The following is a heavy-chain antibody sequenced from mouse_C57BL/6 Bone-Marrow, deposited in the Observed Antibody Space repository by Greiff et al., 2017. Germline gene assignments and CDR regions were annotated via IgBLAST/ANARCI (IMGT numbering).Heavy chain of an antibody. V-gene: IGHV2-2*01. CDR1: GFSLTSYG. J-gene: IGHJ3*01. CDR3: ARLLAY. D-gene: IGHD2-1*01. Sequence: QVQLQQSGPGLVQPSQSLSITCTVSGFSLTSYGVHWVRQSPGKGLEWLGVIWSGGSTDYNAAFISRLSISKDNSKSQVFFKMNSLQADDTAIYYCARLLAYWGQGTLVTVSA. CDR2: IWSGGST.